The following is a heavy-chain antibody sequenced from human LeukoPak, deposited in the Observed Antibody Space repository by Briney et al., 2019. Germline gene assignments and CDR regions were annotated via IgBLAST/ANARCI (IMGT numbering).Heavy chain of an antibody. CDR2: INPKSGGT. V-gene: IGHV1-2*02. D-gene: IGHD1-26*01. Sequence: ASVKVSCKASGYTFTGYYMHWVRQAPGLGFEWMGWINPKSGGTSYPQKFQGRLTMTRDTSISTAYMELSRLRSDDTAVYYCARAPPPGGSYHAALDYWGQGTLVTVSS. CDR3: ARAPPPGGSYHAALDY. CDR1: GYTFTGYY. J-gene: IGHJ4*02.